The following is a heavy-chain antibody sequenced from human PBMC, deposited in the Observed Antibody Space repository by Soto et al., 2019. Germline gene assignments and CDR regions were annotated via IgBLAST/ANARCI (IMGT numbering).Heavy chain of an antibody. V-gene: IGHV3-9*01. CDR2: ISWNGGSI. Sequence: GGSLRLSCAASGFTFDDYAIHWVRQAPGKGLEWVSGISWNGGSIGYADSVKGRFTTSRDNAKNSLYLQMNSLRAEDTALYYCAKESTTVTTLDYWGQGTLVTVSS. CDR1: GFTFDDYA. D-gene: IGHD4-17*01. CDR3: AKESTTVTTLDY. J-gene: IGHJ4*02.